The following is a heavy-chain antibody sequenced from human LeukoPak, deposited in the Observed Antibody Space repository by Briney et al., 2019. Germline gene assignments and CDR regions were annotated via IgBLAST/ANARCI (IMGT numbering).Heavy chain of an antibody. D-gene: IGHD3-22*01. CDR2: INHSGST. CDR1: GGSFSGYY. J-gene: IGHJ4*02. CDR3: ARYNKYYYDSSGYYPHFDY. V-gene: IGHV4-34*01. Sequence: PSETLSLTCAVYGGSFSGYYWSWIRQPPGKGLEWIGEINHSGSTNYNPSLKSRVTISVDTSKNQFSLKLSSVTAADTAVYYCARYNKYYYDSSGYYPHFDYWGQGTLVTVSS.